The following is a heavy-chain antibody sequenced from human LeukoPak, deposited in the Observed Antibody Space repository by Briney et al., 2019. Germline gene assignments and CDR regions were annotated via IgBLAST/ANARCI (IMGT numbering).Heavy chain of an antibody. CDR3: ARDLGIFGDFDY. V-gene: IGHV3-30*02. CDR2: IRYDGSNE. Sequence: GGSLRLSCTTSGFSFSNFGMHWVRQAPDKGLEWLAFIRYDGSNEYPADSVKGRFTISRDNSRNTLFLQMDSLRSEDTAVYYCARDLGIFGDFDYWGQGTLVIVSS. D-gene: IGHD3-3*01. J-gene: IGHJ4*02. CDR1: GFSFSNFG.